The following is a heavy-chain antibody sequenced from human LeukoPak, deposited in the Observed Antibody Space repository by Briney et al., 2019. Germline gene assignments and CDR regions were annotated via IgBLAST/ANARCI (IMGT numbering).Heavy chain of an antibody. Sequence: ASVTVSCKASGFALYKYNIVWVRQAPGQGLEWVGWITAFNGNTNYAQRVQGRVTMTTDTSTSTSYMKLRNLRSDDTAVYYCARNTYGYKFSMDVWGTGTTVTISS. CDR3: ARNTYGYKFSMDV. D-gene: IGHD5-24*01. J-gene: IGHJ6*03. V-gene: IGHV1-18*04. CDR1: GFALYKYN. CDR2: ITAFNGNT.